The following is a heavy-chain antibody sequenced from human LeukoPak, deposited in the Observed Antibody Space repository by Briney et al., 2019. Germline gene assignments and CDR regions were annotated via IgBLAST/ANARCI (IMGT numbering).Heavy chain of an antibody. D-gene: IGHD3-22*01. CDR2: TNPNSGGT. J-gene: IGHJ3*02. CDR1: GYTFTGYY. V-gene: IGHV1-2*02. CDR3: ARDFGLDSSGYYSGAFDI. Sequence: ASVKVSCKASGYTFTGYYMHWVRQAPGQGLEWMGWTNPNSGGTNYAQKFQGRVTMTRDTSISTAYMELSRLRSDDTAVYYCARDFGLDSSGYYSGAFDIWGQGTMVTVSS.